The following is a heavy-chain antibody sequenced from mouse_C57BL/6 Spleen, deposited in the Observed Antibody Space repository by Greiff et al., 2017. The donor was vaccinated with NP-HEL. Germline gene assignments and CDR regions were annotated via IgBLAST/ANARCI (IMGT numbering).Heavy chain of an antibody. CDR1: GFNIKDYY. D-gene: IGHD1-1*01. CDR3: ANLFITTVVGGDFDY. Sequence: VQLKESGAELVKPGASVKLSCTASGFNIKDYYMHWVKQRTEQGLEWIGRIDPEDGETKYAPKFQGKATITADTSSNTAYLQLSSLTSEDTAVYYRANLFITTVVGGDFDYWGQGTTLTVSS. J-gene: IGHJ2*01. CDR2: IDPEDGET. V-gene: IGHV14-2*01.